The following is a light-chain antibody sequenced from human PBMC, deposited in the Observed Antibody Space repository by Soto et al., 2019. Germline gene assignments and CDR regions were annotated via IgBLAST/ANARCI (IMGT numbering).Light chain of an antibody. CDR3: RQSYSTPIT. CDR1: QSISSY. Sequence: DIQMTHSPSSLSASVGDRVTITCRASQSISSYLNWYQQKPGKAPKLLIYAASSLQSGVPSRFSGSGSGTDFTLTISSLQPEDFATYYCRQSYSTPITFGQGTRLEIK. V-gene: IGKV1-39*01. CDR2: AAS. J-gene: IGKJ5*01.